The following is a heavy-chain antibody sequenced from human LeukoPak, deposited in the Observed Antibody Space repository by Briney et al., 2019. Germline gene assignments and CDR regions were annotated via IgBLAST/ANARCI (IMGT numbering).Heavy chain of an antibody. CDR2: INHSWST. J-gene: IGHJ4*02. CDR1: GYSISNNFY. V-gene: IGHV4-38-2*02. CDR3: ARYDVWGTYRAFDY. Sequence: PSETLSLTCTVSGYSISNNFYWAWIRQSPGKGLEWIVSINHSWSTYYNPSLKSRVTISVDTSKNQFSLKLSSVTAADTAMYYCARYDVWGTYRAFDYWGQGTLVTVSS. D-gene: IGHD3-16*02.